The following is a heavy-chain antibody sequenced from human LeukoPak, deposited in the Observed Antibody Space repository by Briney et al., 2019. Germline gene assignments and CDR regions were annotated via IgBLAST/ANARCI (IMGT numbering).Heavy chain of an antibody. CDR3: AKGVNTVSFTFDY. CDR2: ISGDGVTT. D-gene: IGHD3-22*01. J-gene: IGHJ4*02. V-gene: IGHV3-43*02. Sequence: GGSLRLSCAASGFTPHVYSMHWVRQTPGKGLEWLSVISGDGVTTHYADSVKCRFTISRDNGKNSLYLQIDSLSVEDTAVYFCAKGVNTVSFTFDYWGQGTLVTVSS. CDR1: GFTPHVYS.